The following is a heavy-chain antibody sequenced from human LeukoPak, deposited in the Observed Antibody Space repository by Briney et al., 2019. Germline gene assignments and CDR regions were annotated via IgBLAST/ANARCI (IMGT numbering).Heavy chain of an antibody. Sequence: ASVKVSCKASGYTFTSYGISWVRQAPGQGLEWMGGIIPIFGTANYAQKFQGRVTITADESTSTAYMELSSLRSEDTAVYYCALGDSSGYYFDYWGQGTLVTVSS. CDR1: GYTFTSYG. J-gene: IGHJ4*02. D-gene: IGHD3-22*01. V-gene: IGHV1-69*13. CDR3: ALGDSSGYYFDY. CDR2: IIPIFGTA.